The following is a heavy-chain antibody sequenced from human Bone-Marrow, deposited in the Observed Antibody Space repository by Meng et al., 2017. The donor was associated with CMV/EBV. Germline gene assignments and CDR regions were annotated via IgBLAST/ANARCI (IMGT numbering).Heavy chain of an antibody. D-gene: IGHD1-14*01. CDR2: ISGHGEKI. Sequence: GESLKISCAASGFTFTSYAMSWVRQAPGKGLDWVAGISGHGEKIYYSDSVRGRFTISRDNSKKTLHLQMSSLRAEDTAVYYCARSGEPEGTYGMDVWGQGTTVTVSS. J-gene: IGHJ6*02. CDR1: GFTFTSYA. V-gene: IGHV3-23*01. CDR3: ARSGEPEGTYGMDV.